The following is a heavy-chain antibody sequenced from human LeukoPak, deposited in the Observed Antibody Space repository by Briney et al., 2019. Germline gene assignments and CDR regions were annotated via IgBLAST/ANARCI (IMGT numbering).Heavy chain of an antibody. CDR2: IWYDGKNK. CDR1: GFTFSDYG. CDR3: AKPEGNFWSGFDY. D-gene: IGHD3-3*01. V-gene: IGHV3-33*06. J-gene: IGHJ4*02. Sequence: GGSLRLSCTASGFTFSDYGMHWVRQAPGKGLEWVAVIWYDGKNKYYADSVKGRFTISRDNSKNTMYLQLNSLRVEDTAVYYCAKPEGNFWSGFDYWGQGTLVTVFS.